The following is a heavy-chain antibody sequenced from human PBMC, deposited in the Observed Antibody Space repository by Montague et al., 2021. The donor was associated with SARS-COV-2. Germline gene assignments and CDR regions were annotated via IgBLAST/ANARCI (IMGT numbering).Heavy chain of an antibody. CDR1: GFTFDDYA. J-gene: IGHJ6*03. CDR2: ISGDGGST. Sequence: SLRLSCAAFGFTFDDYAMHWVRQAPGKGLEWVSLISGDGGSTYYADSVKGRFTISRDNSKNSLYLQMNSLRTEDTALYYCAKDNFYCSSTSCYRLYYYYYYMDVWGKGTTVTVSS. V-gene: IGHV3-43*02. D-gene: IGHD2-2*01. CDR3: AKDNFYCSSTSCYRLYYYYYYMDV.